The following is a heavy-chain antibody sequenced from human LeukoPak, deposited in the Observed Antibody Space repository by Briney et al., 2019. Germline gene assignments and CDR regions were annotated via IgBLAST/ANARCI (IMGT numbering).Heavy chain of an antibody. CDR3: ARDVSHRHLDY. J-gene: IGHJ4*02. V-gene: IGHV3-66*01. CDR2: VYVDGST. D-gene: IGHD2/OR15-2a*01. Sequence: GGSLRLSCAASGLPVSSNYMSWVRQPPGMGLEWVSVVYVDGSTYYADSVKGRFTISRDNSRNTLYLQMNSLRADGTAVYYCARDVSHRHLDYWGQGTLVTVSS. CDR1: GLPVSSNY.